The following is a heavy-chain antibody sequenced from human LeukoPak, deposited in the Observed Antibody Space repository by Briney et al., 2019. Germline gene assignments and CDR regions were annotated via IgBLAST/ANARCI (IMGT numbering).Heavy chain of an antibody. Sequence: ASVKVSCKASGYTFTGYYMHWVRQAPGQGLEWMGRINPNSGGTNYAQKFQGRVTMTRDTSISTAYMELSRLRSDDTAVYYCARQQWLRLSENWFDPWGQGTLVTVSS. V-gene: IGHV1-2*06. CDR1: GYTFTGYY. CDR2: INPNSGGT. D-gene: IGHD5-12*01. J-gene: IGHJ5*02. CDR3: ARQQWLRLSENWFDP.